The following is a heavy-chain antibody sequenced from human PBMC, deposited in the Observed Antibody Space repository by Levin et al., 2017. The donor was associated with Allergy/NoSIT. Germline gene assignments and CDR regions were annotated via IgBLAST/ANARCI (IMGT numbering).Heavy chain of an antibody. V-gene: IGHV1-18*01. D-gene: IGHD3-22*01. CDR1: GYTFTFYG. J-gene: IGHJ3*02. CDR2: ISPYNGNT. CDR3: AREMAETAADSFDI. Sequence: ASVKVSCKASGYTFTFYGISWVRQAPGQGLEWMGWISPYNGNTNYAQKLQGRVTMTADTSTSTAYMELRSLRSDDPAVYYCAREMAETAADSFDIWGQGTMVTVSS.